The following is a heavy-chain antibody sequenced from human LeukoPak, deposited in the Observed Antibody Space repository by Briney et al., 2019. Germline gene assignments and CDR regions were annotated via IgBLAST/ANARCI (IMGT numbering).Heavy chain of an antibody. Sequence: GGSLRLSCAASGFTFSSYSMNWVRQAPGKGLEWVSSISSSYIYYADSVKGRFTISRDNAKNSLYLQMNSLRAEDTAVYYCARVPSSGRAYYYMDVWGKGTTVTVSS. J-gene: IGHJ6*03. V-gene: IGHV3-21*01. CDR1: GFTFSSYS. CDR3: ARVPSSGRAYYYMDV. D-gene: IGHD6-19*01. CDR2: ISSSYI.